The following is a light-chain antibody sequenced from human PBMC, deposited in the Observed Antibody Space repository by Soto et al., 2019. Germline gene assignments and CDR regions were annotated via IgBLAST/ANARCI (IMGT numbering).Light chain of an antibody. J-gene: IGLJ1*01. Sequence: SFLTHAPSVSVTRGQIVTVSCSGGRSNIGSNTVHWYQQLPGAAPKLLIYRDNQRPSGVPERFAASKSGTSASLAISGLKYEDEGDYYSAERDDRNHVLYVLGNGNKVTV. CDR1: RSNIGSNT. V-gene: IGLV1-44*01. CDR2: RDN. CDR3: AERDDRNHVLYV.